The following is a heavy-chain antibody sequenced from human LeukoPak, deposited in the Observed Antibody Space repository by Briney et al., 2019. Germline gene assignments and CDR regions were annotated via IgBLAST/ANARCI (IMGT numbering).Heavy chain of an antibody. J-gene: IGHJ4*02. Sequence: PGGSLRLSCAASGFTFSSYWMSWVRQAPGEGLEWVAKINQDGTEKAYVDSVRGRFTISRDNAKNSLFLQMNSLRAEDTAVYYCANGGWYRAFDYWGPGTLVTVSS. CDR3: ANGGWYRAFDY. D-gene: IGHD6-19*01. CDR2: INQDGTEK. V-gene: IGHV3-7*03. CDR1: GFTFSSYW.